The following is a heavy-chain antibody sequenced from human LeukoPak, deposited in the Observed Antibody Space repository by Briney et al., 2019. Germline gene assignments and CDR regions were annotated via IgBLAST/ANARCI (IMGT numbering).Heavy chain of an antibody. CDR2: IYYSGST. D-gene: IGHD1-20*01. Sequence: SETLSLTCTVSGGSISSYYWSWIRQPPGKGLEWIGYIYYSGSTNYNPSLKSRVTISLDTSKNQFSLKLSSVTAADTAVYYCARDLTNWKSRRPANWFDPWGQGTLVTVSS. CDR3: ARDLTNWKSRRPANWFDP. J-gene: IGHJ5*02. V-gene: IGHV4-59*12. CDR1: GGSISSYY.